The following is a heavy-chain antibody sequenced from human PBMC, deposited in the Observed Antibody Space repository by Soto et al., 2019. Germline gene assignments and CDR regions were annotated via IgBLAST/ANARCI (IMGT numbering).Heavy chain of an antibody. D-gene: IGHD4-17*01. CDR2: IIPIFGTA. CDR3: ARGGYRTLYGDRLYAFDY. V-gene: IGHV1-69*12. J-gene: IGHJ4*02. Sequence: QVQLVQSGAEVKKPGSSVKVSCKASGGTFSSYAISWVRQAPGQGLEWMGGIIPIFGTANYAQKFQGRVTITADESTSTAYMELSSLRSEDTAVYYCARGGYRTLYGDRLYAFDYWGQGTLVTVSS. CDR1: GGTFSSYA.